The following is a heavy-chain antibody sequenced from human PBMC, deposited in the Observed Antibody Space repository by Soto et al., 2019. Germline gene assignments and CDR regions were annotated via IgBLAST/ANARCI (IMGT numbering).Heavy chain of an antibody. CDR2: MNPNSGNT. CDR3: ARGLTPFWSGYYGGWFDP. J-gene: IGHJ5*02. V-gene: IGHV1-8*01. Sequence: ASVKVSCKASGYTFTSYDINWVRQATGQGLEWMGWMNPNSGNTGYAQKFQGRVTMTRNTSISTAYMELSSLRSEDTAVYYCARGLTPFWSGYYGGWFDPRGQGTLVTVSS. D-gene: IGHD3-3*01. CDR1: GYTFTSYD.